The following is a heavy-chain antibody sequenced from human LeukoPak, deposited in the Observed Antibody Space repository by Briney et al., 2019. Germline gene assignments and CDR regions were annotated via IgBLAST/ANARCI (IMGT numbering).Heavy chain of an antibody. J-gene: IGHJ4*02. D-gene: IGHD4-17*01. CDR3: ARGDYGLYFFDS. Sequence: PSQTLSLTCTVSGGSISRGGYYWNWIRQHPREGLEWIGYFYYSRTTSYNPSLKSRATISVDTSNNQFSLKLSSVTAADTAVYNCARGDYGLYFFDSWGRGTLITVSS. V-gene: IGHV4-31*03. CDR1: GGSISRGGYY. CDR2: FYYSRTT.